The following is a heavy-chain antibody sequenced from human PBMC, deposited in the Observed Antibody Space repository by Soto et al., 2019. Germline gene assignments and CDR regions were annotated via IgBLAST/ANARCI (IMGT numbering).Heavy chain of an antibody. CDR2: IYWDDDK. V-gene: IGHV2-5*02. J-gene: IGHJ6*02. CDR1: GFSLSTIGVG. Sequence: QITLKESGPTLVKPTQTLTLTCTFSGFSLSTIGVGVGWIRQPPGKALEWLALIYWDDDKRYSPSLKSRLTFTKDTSKNQVVLTMTNMDPVDTATYYCVQSRCGGDCLQSYSSHSYYGLDVWGQGTKVTVSS. D-gene: IGHD2-21*02. CDR3: VQSRCGGDCLQSYSSHSYYGLDV.